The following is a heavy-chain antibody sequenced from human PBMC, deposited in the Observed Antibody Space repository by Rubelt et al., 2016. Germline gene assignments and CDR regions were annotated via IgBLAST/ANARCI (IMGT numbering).Heavy chain of an antibody. CDR2: IYPGDSDT. D-gene: IGHD5-24*01. Sequence: EVQLVQSGAEVKKPGESLRISCKGSGYSFTSYWIGWVRQMPGEGLEWMAIIYPGDSDTRNSPSVQGQATKSADKSISTADLQWGSLSASDTAMYYCARPHDGYNFGYFDYWGQGTLVTVSS. CDR1: GYSFTSYW. CDR3: ARPHDGYNFGYFDY. V-gene: IGHV5-51*01. J-gene: IGHJ4*02.